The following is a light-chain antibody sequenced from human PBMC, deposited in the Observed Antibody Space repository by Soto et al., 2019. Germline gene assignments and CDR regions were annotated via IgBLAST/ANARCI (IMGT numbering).Light chain of an antibody. J-gene: IGLJ2*01. V-gene: IGLV4-69*01. CDR3: QTWGTGIHVV. CDR1: SGHSSYA. Sequence: QLVLTQSPSASASLGASVKLTCTLSSGHSSYAIAWHQQQPEKGPRYLIKLNSDGSHSKGDGIPDRFSGSSSGAERYLTISSLQSEHEADYYCQTWGTGIHVVFGGGTKLTVL. CDR2: LNSDGSH.